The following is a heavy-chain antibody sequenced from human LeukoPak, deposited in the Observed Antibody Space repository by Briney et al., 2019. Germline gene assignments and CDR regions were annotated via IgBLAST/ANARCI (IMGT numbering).Heavy chain of an antibody. CDR2: MNPNSGNT. CDR1: GYTFTSYD. J-gene: IGHJ4*02. D-gene: IGHD5-24*01. V-gene: IGHV1-8*01. Sequence: GASVKVSCKASGYTFTSYDINWVRQPTGQGLEWMGWMNPNSGNTGYAQKFQGRVIMTRSASISTAYMELSSLRSEDTAVYYCARVDGYNVVYWGQGTLVTVSS. CDR3: ARVDGYNVVY.